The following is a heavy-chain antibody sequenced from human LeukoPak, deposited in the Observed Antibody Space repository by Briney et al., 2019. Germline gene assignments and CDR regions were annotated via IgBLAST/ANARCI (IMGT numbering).Heavy chain of an antibody. J-gene: IGHJ4*02. Sequence: PSETLSLTCTVYGGAFRGYLWSWIRQPPGKGLEWIGEINYSGSTNNNSSLKSRVTVSIDTSKNQFSLRLSSVTAADTAVYYCARGTYFYDSGKYDPLFDYWGQGTLVTVSS. V-gene: IGHV4-34*01. CDR2: INYSGST. CDR1: GGAFRGYL. D-gene: IGHD3-10*01. CDR3: ARGTYFYDSGKYDPLFDY.